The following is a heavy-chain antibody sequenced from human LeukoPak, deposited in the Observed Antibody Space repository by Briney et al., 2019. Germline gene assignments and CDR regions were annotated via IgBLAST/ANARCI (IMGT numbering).Heavy chain of an antibody. V-gene: IGHV4-34*01. CDR3: ARHKVGWGSSSPWRGSYYFDY. D-gene: IGHD6-13*01. CDR1: GGSFSGYY. J-gene: IGHJ4*02. Sequence: PSETLSLTCAVYGGSFSGYYWSWIRQPPGKGLEWIGEINHSGSTNYNPSLKSRVTISVDTSKNQFSLKLSSVTAADTAVYYCARHKVGWGSSSPWRGSYYFDYWGQGTLVTVSS. CDR2: INHSGST.